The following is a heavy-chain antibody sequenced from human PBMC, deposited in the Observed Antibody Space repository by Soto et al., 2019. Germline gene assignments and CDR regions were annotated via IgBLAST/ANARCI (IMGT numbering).Heavy chain of an antibody. CDR2: INPNGGST. J-gene: IGHJ4*02. V-gene: IGHV1-46*01. CDR1: GYIFINYY. D-gene: IGHD6-13*01. Sequence: QVQLVQSGAEVKKPGASVKVSCKASGYIFINYYIHWVRQAPGQGLEWIAIINPNGGSTNYAQKFRGRVTLARDTSTSTVYMDLSSLKSEDTAMYYCARDLAAGDFWGQGTLVTVSS. CDR3: ARDLAAGDF.